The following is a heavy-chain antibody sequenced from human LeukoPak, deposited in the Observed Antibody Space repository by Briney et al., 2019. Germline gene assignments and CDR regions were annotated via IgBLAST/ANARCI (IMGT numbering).Heavy chain of an antibody. D-gene: IGHD4-17*01. CDR1: GFTFSSYG. J-gene: IGHJ2*01. CDR3: AKAGFYGDYRFDL. CDR2: ISYDGSNK. Sequence: PGGSLRLSCAASGFTFSSYGMHWVRQAPGKGLEWVAVISYDGSNKYYADSVKGRFTISRDNSKNTLYLQMNSLRAEDTAVYYCAKAGFYGDYRFDLWGRGTLVTVSS. V-gene: IGHV3-30*18.